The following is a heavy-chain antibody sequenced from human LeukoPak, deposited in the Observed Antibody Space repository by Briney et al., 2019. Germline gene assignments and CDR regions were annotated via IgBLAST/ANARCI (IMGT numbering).Heavy chain of an antibody. Sequence: SETLSLTCTVSGGSVSSGSYYWSWIRQPPGKGLEWIGFMSNSGHTDSSPSLKSRVTISLDTSKSQFFLKLNSVTAADTAFYYCARVSVAGTGPDYWGQGTLVTVSS. D-gene: IGHD6-13*01. CDR3: ARVSVAGTGPDY. CDR1: GGSVSSGSYY. CDR2: MSNSGHT. J-gene: IGHJ4*02. V-gene: IGHV4-61*01.